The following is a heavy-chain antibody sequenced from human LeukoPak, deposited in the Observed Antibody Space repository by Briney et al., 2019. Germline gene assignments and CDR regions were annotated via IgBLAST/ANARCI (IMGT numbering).Heavy chain of an antibody. D-gene: IGHD3-10*01. CDR3: ARARKGYYPDY. V-gene: IGHV4-59*01. CDR1: GGSISSYY. Sequence: PSETLSLTCTVSGGSISSYYWSWIRQPPGKGLEWIGYIYYSGSTNYNPSLKSRVTISVDTSKNQFSLKLSSVTAADTAVYYCARARKGYYPDYWGQGTLVTVSS. CDR2: IYYSGST. J-gene: IGHJ4*02.